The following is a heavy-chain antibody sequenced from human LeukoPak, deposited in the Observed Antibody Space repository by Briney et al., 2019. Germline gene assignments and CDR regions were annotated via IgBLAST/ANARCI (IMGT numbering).Heavy chain of an antibody. CDR1: GGSISNHY. CDR3: ATGRGWLPDY. J-gene: IGHJ4*02. CDR2: LYYSGNT. Sequence: PSETLSLTCTVSGGSISNHYWSWIRQPPGKGLEWIGHLYYSGNTNYNPSLKSRVTISVDTSKTQFSLKLSSVTAADTALYYCATGRGWLPDYWGQGTLVTVSS. D-gene: IGHD5-12*01. V-gene: IGHV4-59*11.